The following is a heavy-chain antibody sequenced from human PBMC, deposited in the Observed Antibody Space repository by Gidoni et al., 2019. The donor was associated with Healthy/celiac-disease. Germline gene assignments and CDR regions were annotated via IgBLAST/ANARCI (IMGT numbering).Heavy chain of an antibody. CDR3: AKDSYYGSGSYSPYYYYGMDV. J-gene: IGHJ6*02. D-gene: IGHD3-10*01. CDR2: ISWNSGSI. CDR1: GFTFDDYA. V-gene: IGHV3-9*01. Sequence: EVQLVESGGVLVQPGRSLRLSCAASGFTFDDYAMHWVRQAPGKGLEWVSGISWNSGSIGYADSVKGRFTISRDNAKNSLYLQMNSLRAEDTALYYCAKDSYYGSGSYSPYYYYGMDVWGQGTTVTVSS.